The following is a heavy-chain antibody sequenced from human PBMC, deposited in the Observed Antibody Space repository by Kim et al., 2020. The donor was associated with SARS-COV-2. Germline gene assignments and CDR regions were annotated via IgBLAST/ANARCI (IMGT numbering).Heavy chain of an antibody. CDR3: AKDRGYSSGWRNYYYYYGMDG. J-gene: IGHJ6*02. D-gene: IGHD6-19*01. Sequence: GGSLRLSCAASGFTFSSYGMHWVRQAPGKGLEWVAVISYDGSNKYYADSVKGRFTISRDNSKNTLYLQMNSLRAEDTAVYYCAKDRGYSSGWRNYYYYYGMDGWGQRTTVTGSS. CDR2: ISYDGSNK. V-gene: IGHV3-30*18. CDR1: GFTFSSYG.